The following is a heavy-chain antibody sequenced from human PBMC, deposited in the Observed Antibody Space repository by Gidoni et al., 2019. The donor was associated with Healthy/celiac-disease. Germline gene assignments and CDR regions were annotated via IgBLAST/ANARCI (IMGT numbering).Heavy chain of an antibody. CDR3: ARDQRLGYGDYLGIDL. V-gene: IGHV3-21*01. Sequence: EVQLVESGGGLVKPGGSLRLSCAASGFTFSSYSMNWVRQAPGKGLEWVSSISSSSSYIYYADSVKGRFTISRDNAKNSLYLQMNSLRAEDTAVYYCARDQRLGYGDYLGIDLWGRGTLVTVSS. J-gene: IGHJ2*01. CDR1: GFTFSSYS. D-gene: IGHD4-17*01. CDR2: ISSSSSYI.